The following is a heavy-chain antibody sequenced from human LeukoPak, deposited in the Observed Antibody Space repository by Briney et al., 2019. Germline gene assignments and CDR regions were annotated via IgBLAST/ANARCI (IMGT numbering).Heavy chain of an antibody. D-gene: IGHD2-15*01. V-gene: IGHV3-30-3*01. CDR3: ARDPIGYCSGGTCYFDY. J-gene: IGHJ4*02. CDR2: ISYDGSNK. CDR1: GFTFSDYA. Sequence: GGSLILSCAASGFTFSDYAIAWVRQSPGKGLECLAFISYDGSNKYYADSVKGRFTISRDNSKNTLYLQMNSLRGEDTAVYYCARDPIGYCSGGTCYFDYWGQGTLVTVSS.